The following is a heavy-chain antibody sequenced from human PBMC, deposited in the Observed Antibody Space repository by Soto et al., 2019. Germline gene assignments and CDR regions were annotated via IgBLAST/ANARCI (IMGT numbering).Heavy chain of an antibody. V-gene: IGHV4-34*01. D-gene: IGHD2-15*01. CDR2: INHSGST. CDR1: GGSFSGYY. CDR3: ARRVAGTRSYYYYYGMDV. Sequence: SETLSLTCAVYGGSFSGYYWSWIRQPPGKGLEWIGEINHSGSTNYNPSLKSRVTISVDTSKNQFSLKLSSVTAADTAVYYCARRVAGTRSYYYYYGMDVWGQGTTVTVSS. J-gene: IGHJ6*02.